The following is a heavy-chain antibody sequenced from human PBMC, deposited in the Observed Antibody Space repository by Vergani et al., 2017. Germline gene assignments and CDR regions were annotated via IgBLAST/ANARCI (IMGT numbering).Heavy chain of an antibody. D-gene: IGHD5-24*01. CDR3: ARVFLDEMDSRSYYYYYMDV. CDR2: IIPIFGTA. Sequence: QVQLVQSGAEVKKPGSSVKVSCKASGGTFSSYAISWVRQAPGQGLEWMGGIIPIFGTANYAQKFQGRVTITADESTSTAYMELSSLRSEDTAVYYCARVFLDEMDSRSYYYYYMDVWGKGTTVTVSS. CDR1: GGTFSSYA. J-gene: IGHJ6*03. V-gene: IGHV1-69*01.